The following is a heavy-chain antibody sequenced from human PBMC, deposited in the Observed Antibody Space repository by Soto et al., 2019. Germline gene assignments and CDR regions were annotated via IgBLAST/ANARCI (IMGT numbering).Heavy chain of an antibody. CDR3: AKGVFSSSWYSDY. V-gene: IGHV3-30-3*01. J-gene: IGHJ4*02. CDR2: ISYDGSNK. CDR1: GFTFSSYA. Sequence: GGSLRLSCAASGFTFSSYAMHWVRQAPGKGLEWVAVISYDGSNKYYADSVKGRFTISRDNSKNTLYLQMNSLRAEDTAVYYCAKGVFSSSWYSDYWGQGALVTVSS. D-gene: IGHD6-13*01.